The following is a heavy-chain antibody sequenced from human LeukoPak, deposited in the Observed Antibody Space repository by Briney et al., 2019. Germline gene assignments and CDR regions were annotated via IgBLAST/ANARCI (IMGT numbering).Heavy chain of an antibody. CDR2: MNPNSGNT. CDR3: ARGLRAVAGELGY. D-gene: IGHD6-19*01. CDR1: GYTFTGYY. Sequence: ASVKVSCKASGYTFTGYYMHWVRQAPGQGLEWMGWMNPNSGNTGYAQKFQGRVTMTRNTSISTAYMELSSLRSEDTAVYYCARGLRAVAGELGYWGQGTLVTVSS. J-gene: IGHJ4*02. V-gene: IGHV1-8*02.